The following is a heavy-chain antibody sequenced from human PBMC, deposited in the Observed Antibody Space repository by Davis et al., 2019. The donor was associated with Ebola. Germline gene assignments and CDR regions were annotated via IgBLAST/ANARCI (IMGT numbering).Heavy chain of an antibody. CDR2: IKTDGSMT. D-gene: IGHD3-3*01. CDR1: VITFSSYA. V-gene: IGHV3-74*01. Sequence: HTGGSLRLSCADSVITFSSYAMTWVRQAPGKGLVWVSRIKTDGSMTGYGDSVQGRFTISRDNAKNTLYLQMNDLRAEDTAVYYCAREGKIFGCDYWGQGALVTVSS. CDR3: AREGKIFGCDY. J-gene: IGHJ4*02.